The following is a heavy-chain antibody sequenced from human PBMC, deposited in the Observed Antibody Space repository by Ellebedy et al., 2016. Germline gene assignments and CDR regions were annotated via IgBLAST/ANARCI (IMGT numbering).Heavy chain of an antibody. CDR3: ARVPLHCSSTSCADFGAFDI. V-gene: IGHV1-69*05. D-gene: IGHD2-2*01. Sequence: SVKVSCXASGGTFSSYAIIWVRQAPGQGLEWMGGIIPIFGTANYAQKLQGRVTMTTDTSTSTAYMELRSLRSDDTAVYYCARVPLHCSSTSCADFGAFDIWGQGTMVTVSS. CDR1: GGTFSSYA. J-gene: IGHJ3*02. CDR2: IIPIFGTA.